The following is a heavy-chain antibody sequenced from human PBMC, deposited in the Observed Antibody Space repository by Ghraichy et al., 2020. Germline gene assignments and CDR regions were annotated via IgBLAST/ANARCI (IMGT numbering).Heavy chain of an antibody. V-gene: IGHV1-69*13. CDR1: GGTFRDSL. CDR3: ARLPDALLRTHGDQWDDY. J-gene: IGHJ4*02. D-gene: IGHD1-26*01. CDR2: IIPVLFTA. Sequence: SVKVSCKATGGTFRDSLLSWVRQAPGQGLEWLGGIIPVLFTANYARKFQDRVTITADDSANTAYMELSSLRSEDTAIYYCARLPDALLRTHGDQWDDYWGQGTLVTVSS.